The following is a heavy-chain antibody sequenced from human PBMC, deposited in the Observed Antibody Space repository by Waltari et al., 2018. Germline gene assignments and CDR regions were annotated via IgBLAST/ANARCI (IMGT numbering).Heavy chain of an antibody. J-gene: IGHJ5*02. D-gene: IGHD2-2*01. V-gene: IGHV4-34*01. Sequence: QVQLQQWGAGLLKPSETLSLTCAVYGGSFSGYYWSWIRQPPGKGLEWIGEINHSGSTNYNPSLKSRVTISVDTSKNQFSLKLSSVTAAYTAVYYCARHMRCSSTSCKPWFDPWGQGTLVTVSS. CDR2: INHSGST. CDR1: GGSFSGYY. CDR3: ARHMRCSSTSCKPWFDP.